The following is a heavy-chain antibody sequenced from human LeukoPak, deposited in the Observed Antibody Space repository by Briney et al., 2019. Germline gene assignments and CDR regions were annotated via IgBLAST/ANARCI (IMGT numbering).Heavy chain of an antibody. Sequence: SETLSLTCTVSGGSIRSYYWSWIRQPPGKGLEWIGYIYYSGSTNSNPSLKSRVTISVDTSKNQFSLKVSSVTAADTAVYYCARALTPGYCSGGTCSYFDYWGQGTLVTVSS. D-gene: IGHD2-15*01. CDR1: GGSIRSYY. J-gene: IGHJ4*02. CDR2: IYYSGST. V-gene: IGHV4-59*13. CDR3: ARALTPGYCSGGTCSYFDY.